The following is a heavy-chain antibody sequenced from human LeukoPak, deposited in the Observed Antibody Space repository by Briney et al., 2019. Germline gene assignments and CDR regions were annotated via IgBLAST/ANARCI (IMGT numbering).Heavy chain of an antibody. CDR1: GGSISSSSYY. CDR2: IYYSGST. Sequence: PSETLSLTCTVSGGSISSSSYYWGWLRQPPGKGLEWIGSIYYSGSTYYNPSLKSRVTISVDTSKNPFSLKLSSVTAADTAVYYCAGGYDFWSGYRYYFDYWGQGTLVTVSS. CDR3: AGGYDFWSGYRYYFDY. D-gene: IGHD3-3*01. V-gene: IGHV4-39*01. J-gene: IGHJ4*02.